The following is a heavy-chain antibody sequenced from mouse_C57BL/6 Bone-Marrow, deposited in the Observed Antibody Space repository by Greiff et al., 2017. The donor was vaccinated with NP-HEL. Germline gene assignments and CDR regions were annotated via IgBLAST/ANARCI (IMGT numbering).Heavy chain of an antibody. CDR3: ARERGGYYGYPWFAY. D-gene: IGHD2-2*01. CDR2: ISDGGSYT. J-gene: IGHJ3*01. CDR1: GFTFSSYA. V-gene: IGHV5-4*01. Sequence: EVQVVESGGGLVKPGGSLKLSCAASGFTFSSYAMSWVRQTPEKRLEWVATISDGGSYTYYPANVKGRFTISRDNAKNNLYLQMSHLKSADTAMYYCARERGGYYGYPWFAYWGKGTLVTVSA.